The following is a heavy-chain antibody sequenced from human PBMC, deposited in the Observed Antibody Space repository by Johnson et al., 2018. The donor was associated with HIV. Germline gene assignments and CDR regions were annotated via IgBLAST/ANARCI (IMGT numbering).Heavy chain of an antibody. J-gene: IGHJ3*02. V-gene: IGHV3-7*01. Sequence: VQLVESGGGVVQPGRSLRLSCEASGFTFSSYWMSWVRQAPGKGLEWVANIKQDGSEKYYVASVEGRFTISRDNTKSSLFLQMNSLRGEDTAVYYCANNLGTAGGAFDIWGQGTTVTVSS. CDR3: ANNLGTAGGAFDI. CDR1: GFTFSSYW. CDR2: IKQDGSEK. D-gene: IGHD1-1*01.